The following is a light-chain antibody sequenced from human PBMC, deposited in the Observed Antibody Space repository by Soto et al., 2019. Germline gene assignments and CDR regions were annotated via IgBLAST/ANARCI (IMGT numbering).Light chain of an antibody. CDR1: QSVSSNY. V-gene: IGKV3-20*01. J-gene: IGKJ4*01. Sequence: DSVLTQSPGTLSFSPGDRATLSCRASQSVSSNYLAWYQQKPGQAPRLLIYGASTRASGIPDRLSASGSGTDFTLTISRLEPEDFAVYYCQKYGSSPLTCGGGTKVDIK. CDR2: GAS. CDR3: QKYGSSPLT.